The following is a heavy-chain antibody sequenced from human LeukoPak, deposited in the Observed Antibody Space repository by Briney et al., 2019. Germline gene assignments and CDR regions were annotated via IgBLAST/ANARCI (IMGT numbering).Heavy chain of an antibody. CDR3: ARVPYGSPYWYYYYMDV. D-gene: IGHD4-17*01. Sequence: ASVKVSCKASGYTFTTYEIHWVRQATGQGLEWMGWMNPNSGNTGYVQNFQGRVTITRTTSINTAYMELSSLRSEDTAVYYCARVPYGSPYWYYYYMDVWGKGTTVTVSS. J-gene: IGHJ6*03. CDR2: MNPNSGNT. CDR1: GYTFTTYE. V-gene: IGHV1-8*03.